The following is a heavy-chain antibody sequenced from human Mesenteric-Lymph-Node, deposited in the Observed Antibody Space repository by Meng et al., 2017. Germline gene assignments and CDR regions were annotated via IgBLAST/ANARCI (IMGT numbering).Heavy chain of an antibody. D-gene: IGHD3-22*01. CDR2: IYHSGST. J-gene: IGHJ4*02. CDR1: GYSISSGYY. V-gene: IGHV4-38-2*02. CDR3: ARDSTYYYDSSGYYYSEL. Sequence: GSLRLSCTVSGYSISSGYYWGWIRQPPGKGLEWIGSIYHSGSTYYNPSLKSRATISVDTSKNQFSLKLSSVTAADTAVYYCARDSTYYYDSSGYYYSELWGQGTLVTVSS.